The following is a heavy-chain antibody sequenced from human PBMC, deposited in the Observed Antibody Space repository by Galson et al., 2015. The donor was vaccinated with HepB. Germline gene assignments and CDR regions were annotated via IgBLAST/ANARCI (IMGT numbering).Heavy chain of an antibody. CDR3: ARASWFGELNYDYYYMDV. D-gene: IGHD3-10*01. Sequence: SLRLSCAASGFTFSSYWMSWVRQAPGKGLEWVANIKQDGSEKYYVDSVKGRFTISRDNAKNSLYLQMNSLRAEDTAVYYCARASWFGELNYDYYYMDVWGKGTTVTVSS. V-gene: IGHV3-7*03. CDR2: IKQDGSEK. CDR1: GFTFSSYW. J-gene: IGHJ6*03.